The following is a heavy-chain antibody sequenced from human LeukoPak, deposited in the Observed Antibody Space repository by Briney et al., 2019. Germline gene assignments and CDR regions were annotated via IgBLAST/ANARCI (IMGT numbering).Heavy chain of an antibody. J-gene: IGHJ4*02. CDR3: ARGLRGPDY. CDR1: GFTFSDYW. CDR2: IVPDGSGK. V-gene: IGHV3-7*05. Sequence: GGSLRLSCAASGFTFSDYWMSWVRQAPGEGLEWVATIVPDGSGKYYVDSVRGRFAISRDNAKDSLSLQMNSLRAEDTAVYYCARGLRGPDYWGQGTLVTVSS. D-gene: IGHD3-16*01.